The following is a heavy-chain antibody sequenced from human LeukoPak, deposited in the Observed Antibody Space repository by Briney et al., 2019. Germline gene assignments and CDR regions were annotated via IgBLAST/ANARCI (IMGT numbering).Heavy chain of an antibody. CDR2: IYYSGST. Sequence: SETLSLTCTVSGGSISNYYWSWIRQPPGKGLEWIGYIYYSGSTNYNPSFKSRVTISVDTSKNQFSLKLSSVTAADTAVYYCARVGGTNYYYYGMDVWGQGTTVTVSS. V-gene: IGHV4-59*01. D-gene: IGHD1-26*01. CDR1: GGSISNYY. CDR3: ARVGGTNYYYYGMDV. J-gene: IGHJ6*02.